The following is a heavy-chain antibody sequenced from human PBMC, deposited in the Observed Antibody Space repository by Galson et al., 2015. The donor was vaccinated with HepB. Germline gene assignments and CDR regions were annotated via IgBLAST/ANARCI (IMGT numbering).Heavy chain of an antibody. CDR1: GGSISSSNW. D-gene: IGHD3-22*01. J-gene: IGHJ5*02. CDR2: IYHSGST. Sequence: ETLSLTCAVSGGSISSSNWWSWVRQPPGKGLEWIGEIYHSGSTNYNPSLKSRVTIPVDKSKNQFSLKLSSVTAADTAVYYCARKKRGYYDSSGPSTTNWFDPWGQGTLVTVSS. V-gene: IGHV4-4*02. CDR3: ARKKRGYYDSSGPSTTNWFDP.